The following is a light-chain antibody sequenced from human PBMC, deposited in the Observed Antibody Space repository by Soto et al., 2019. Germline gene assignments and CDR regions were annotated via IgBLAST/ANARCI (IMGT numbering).Light chain of an antibody. V-gene: IGLV2-14*03. Sequence: QSALTQPASVSGSPGQSITISCTGTSSDVGRYNFVSWYQHHPGKAPKLMIYDVNNRPSGVSNRFSGSKSGNTASLTISGLQAEDEADYYCSSYASSRDVLFGGGTKVTVL. CDR2: DVN. CDR1: SSDVGRYNF. J-gene: IGLJ2*01. CDR3: SSYASSRDVL.